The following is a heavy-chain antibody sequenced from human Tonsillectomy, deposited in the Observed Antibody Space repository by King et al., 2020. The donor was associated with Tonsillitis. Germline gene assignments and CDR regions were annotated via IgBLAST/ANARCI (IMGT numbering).Heavy chain of an antibody. CDR1: GFTFSTYW. Sequence: QLVESGGDLVQPGGSLRLSCAAAGFTFSTYWMHWVRQAPGKGLVWVSRVNSDGSSPIYADSVKGRFTISRDNAKNTLYLQMNSLRAEDTAVYYCARGGFSFDQWGQGTLVTVSS. CDR2: VNSDGSSP. V-gene: IGHV3-74*01. J-gene: IGHJ5*02. CDR3: ARGGFSFDQ.